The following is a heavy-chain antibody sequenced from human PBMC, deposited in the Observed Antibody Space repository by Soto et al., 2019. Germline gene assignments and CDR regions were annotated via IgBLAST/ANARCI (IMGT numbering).Heavy chain of an antibody. V-gene: IGHV3-21*01. Sequence: EVQLVESGGGLVKPGGSLRLSCAASGFTFSSYSMNWVRQAPGKGLEWVSSISSSSSYIYYADSVKGRFTISRDNAKDSLYLQMNSLRAEDTAVYYCAGPRSLGGAIDLDYWGQGTLVTVSS. CDR3: AGPRSLGGAIDLDY. CDR2: ISSSSSYI. CDR1: GFTFSSYS. D-gene: IGHD3-16*01. J-gene: IGHJ4*02.